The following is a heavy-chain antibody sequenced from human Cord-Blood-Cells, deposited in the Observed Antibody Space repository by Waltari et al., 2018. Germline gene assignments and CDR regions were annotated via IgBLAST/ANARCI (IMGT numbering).Heavy chain of an antibody. CDR2: INHSGST. V-gene: IGHV4-34*01. D-gene: IGHD6-13*01. CDR3: ARVYSSSWYFDY. J-gene: IGHJ4*02. Sequence: QVQLQQWGAGLLKPSATLSLTCAVSGGSFSGYYFSWIRQPPGKGLEWIGDINHSGSTNYNPSLKSRVTISVDTSKNQFSLKLSSVTAADTAVYYCARVYSSSWYFDYWGQGTLVTVSS. CDR1: GGSFSGYY.